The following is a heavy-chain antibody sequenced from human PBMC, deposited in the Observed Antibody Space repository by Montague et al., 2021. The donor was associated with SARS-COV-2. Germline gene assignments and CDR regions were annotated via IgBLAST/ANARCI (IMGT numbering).Heavy chain of an antibody. CDR3: AHRRGLLRSDAVDI. V-gene: IGHV2-5*02. Sequence: PALVKPTQTLTLACTFSGFSLSTSGVGVGWIRQPPGKALEWLALIYWDDDKRYSPSLKSRLTITKDTSKNQVVLTMTNMDPVDTATYYYAHRRGLLRSDAVDIWGQGTMVTVSS. D-gene: IGHD1-26*01. CDR1: GFSLSTSGVG. CDR2: IYWDDDK. J-gene: IGHJ3*02.